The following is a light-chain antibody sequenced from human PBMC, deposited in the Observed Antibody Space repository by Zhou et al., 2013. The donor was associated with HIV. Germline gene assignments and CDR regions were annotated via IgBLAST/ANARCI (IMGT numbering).Light chain of an antibody. V-gene: IGKV1-33*01. CDR3: QQYDNLPFMYT. CDR1: QDIRKS. Sequence: DIQVTQSPSSLSASVGDRVTITCQASQDIRKSLNWYQQKPGKAPQLLIYDASILETGVVIKVQWIWIWERFSLTISGLQPEDVATYYCQQYDNLPFMYTFGQGTKLEIK. J-gene: IGKJ2*01. CDR2: DAS.